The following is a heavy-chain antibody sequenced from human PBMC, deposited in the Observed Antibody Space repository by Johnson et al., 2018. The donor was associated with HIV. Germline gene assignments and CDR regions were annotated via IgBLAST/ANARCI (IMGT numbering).Heavy chain of an antibody. J-gene: IGHJ3*01. CDR3: ARDHNYYGSGSYSDAFDF. Sequence: VQLVESGGGVARPGGSLRLSCAASGSNFDDYGMSWVRQAPGKGLEWVSGINWNGGSTGYADSVKGRFTISRDNAKNSLYLQMNRLRAEDTALYYCARDHNYYGSGSYSDAFDFWGQGTMVTVSS. CDR2: INWNGGST. D-gene: IGHD3-10*01. V-gene: IGHV3-20*04. CDR1: GSNFDDYG.